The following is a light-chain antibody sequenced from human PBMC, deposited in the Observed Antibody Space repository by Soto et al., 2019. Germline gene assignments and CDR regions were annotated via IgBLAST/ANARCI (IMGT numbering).Light chain of an antibody. CDR1: QSVSSY. Sequence: EIVLTQSPATLSLSPGERATLSCRASQSVSSYLAWYQQKPCQAPRLLIYDASNRATGIPARFSGSGSGTDFTLTISSLEPEDFAVYYCQQRSNWPPIFTFGPGTKVHIK. CDR2: DAS. CDR3: QQRSNWPPIFT. V-gene: IGKV3-11*01. J-gene: IGKJ3*01.